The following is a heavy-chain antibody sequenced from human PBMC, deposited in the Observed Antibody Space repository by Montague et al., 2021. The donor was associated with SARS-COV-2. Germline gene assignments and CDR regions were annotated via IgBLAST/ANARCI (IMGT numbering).Heavy chain of an antibody. D-gene: IGHD2-2*02. CDR3: RVVPAGIPKGPNFYYMDV. CDR1: GGSFSGYS. V-gene: IGHV4-34*01. CDR2: IYHSGST. J-gene: IGHJ6*03. Sequence: SETLSLTCAVYGGSFSGYSWSWIRQPPGKGLEWIGQIYHSGSTNXNPSLKSRVTISVDTSKNQFSLKLSSVTAADTALYYCRVVPAGIPKGPNFYYMDVWGKGTMVTVSS.